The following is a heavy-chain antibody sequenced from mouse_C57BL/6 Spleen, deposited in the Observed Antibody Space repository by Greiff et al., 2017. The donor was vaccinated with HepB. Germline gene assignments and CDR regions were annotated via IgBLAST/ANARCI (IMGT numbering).Heavy chain of an antibody. Sequence: QVQLQQPGAELVKPGASVKLSCKASGYTFTSYWMHWVKQRPGQGLEWIGMIHPNSGSTNYNEKFKSKATLTVDKSSSTAYMQLSSLTSEDSAVYDCARGTARAVLAYWGQGALVTVSA. D-gene: IGHD3-2*01. CDR3: ARGTARAVLAY. V-gene: IGHV1-64*01. CDR2: IHPNSGST. J-gene: IGHJ3*01. CDR1: GYTFTSYW.